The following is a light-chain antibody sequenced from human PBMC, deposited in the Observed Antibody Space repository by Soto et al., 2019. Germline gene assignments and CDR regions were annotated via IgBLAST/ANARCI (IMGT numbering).Light chain of an antibody. CDR2: GAS. Sequence: EIVMTQAPATLSVSPGERATLSGRASRSVSSYLAWYQQRPGQPPRLLIYGASTRAAGIQARFSGSGSGTEFTLTINSLQSEDFAVYYCQQLNSYPLTFGGGTKVDIK. CDR1: RSVSSY. CDR3: QQLNSYPLT. V-gene: IGKV3-15*01. J-gene: IGKJ4*01.